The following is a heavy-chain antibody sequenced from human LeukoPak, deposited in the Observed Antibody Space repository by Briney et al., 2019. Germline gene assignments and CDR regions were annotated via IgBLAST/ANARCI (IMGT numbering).Heavy chain of an antibody. CDR2: ISGSGGST. Sequence: GGSLRLSCAASGFTFSSYAMTWVRQAPGKGLEWVSAISGSGGSTYYADSVKGRFTISRDNSKNTLYLQMNSLRAEDTAVYYCAKKRLRQQLDGYYFDYWGQETLVTVSS. CDR1: GFTFSSYA. J-gene: IGHJ4*02. D-gene: IGHD6-13*01. V-gene: IGHV3-23*01. CDR3: AKKRLRQQLDGYYFDY.